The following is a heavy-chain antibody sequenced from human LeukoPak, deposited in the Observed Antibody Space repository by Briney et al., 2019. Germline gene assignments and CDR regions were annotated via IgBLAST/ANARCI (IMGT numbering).Heavy chain of an antibody. Sequence: PSETLSLTCTVSGGSISSGSYYWSWIRQPAGKGLEWIGRIYTSGSTNYNPSLKSRVTISVDRSKNQFSLKLSSVTAADTAVYYCARIHGGGNTERHAIVLDPWGQGTLVTVSS. CDR3: ARIHGGGNTERHAIVLDP. CDR1: GGSISSGSYY. V-gene: IGHV4-61*02. CDR2: IYTSGST. J-gene: IGHJ5*02. D-gene: IGHD4-23*01.